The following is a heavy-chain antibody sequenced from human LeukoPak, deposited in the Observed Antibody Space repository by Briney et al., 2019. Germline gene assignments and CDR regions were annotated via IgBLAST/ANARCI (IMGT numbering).Heavy chain of an antibody. CDR2: ISSSSSYI. D-gene: IGHD6-13*01. CDR3: ARYYSSSWYVDYYYYMDV. V-gene: IGHV3-21*01. CDR1: GFTFSSYS. J-gene: IGHJ6*03. Sequence: GGSLRLSCAASGFTFSSYSMNWVRQAPGKGLEWVSSISSSSSYIYYADSVKGRFTISRDNAKNSLYLQMNSLRAEDTAVYYCARYYSSSWYVDYYYYMDVWGKGTTVTVSS.